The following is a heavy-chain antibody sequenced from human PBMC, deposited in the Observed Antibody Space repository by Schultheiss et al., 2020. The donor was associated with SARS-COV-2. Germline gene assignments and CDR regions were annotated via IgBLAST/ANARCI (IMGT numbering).Heavy chain of an antibody. D-gene: IGHD3-22*01. CDR3: ARDSSGYYYPYWYFDL. CDR2: IYVSGDT. J-gene: IGHJ2*01. CDR1: GGSVSSGSYY. V-gene: IGHV4-61*10. Sequence: SETLSLTCTVSGGSVSSGSYYWSWIRQPAGKGLEWIGRIYVSGDTNYSPSLKSRVTISVDTSKNQFSLKLSSVTAADTAVYYCARDSSGYYYPYWYFDLWGRGTLVTVSS.